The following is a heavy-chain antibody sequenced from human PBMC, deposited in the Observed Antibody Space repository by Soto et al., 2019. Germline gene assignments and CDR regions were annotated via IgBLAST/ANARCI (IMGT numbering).Heavy chain of an antibody. CDR2: IIPIAGTP. Sequence: VHLVQSGAEVKTPGSSVTVSCKASGDTFTPYAISWVRQAPGQGLEWMGGIIPIAGTPTYAQKFQGRVTITEDRSTRTTSMDLSRLSSEDTAVYYCARGYCVSSSCHSLDSWGQGTPVTVSS. V-gene: IGHV1-69*14. D-gene: IGHD1-26*01. J-gene: IGHJ4*02. CDR3: ARGYCVSSSCHSLDS. CDR1: GDTFTPYA.